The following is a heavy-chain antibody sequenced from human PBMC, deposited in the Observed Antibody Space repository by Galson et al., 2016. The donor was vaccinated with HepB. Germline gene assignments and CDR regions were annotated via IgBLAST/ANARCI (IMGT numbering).Heavy chain of an antibody. CDR2: IYLDDDI. CDR1: GFSLSTSEVG. Sequence: PALVKPTQTLTLTCTFSGFSLSTSEVGVGWIRQPPGKALEWLALIYLDDDIRYSPSLKTRLTIIKDTSKNQVVLTMTNVDPVDTAAYYCARRPDYGDYFDHWGQGTLVTVSS. J-gene: IGHJ4*02. V-gene: IGHV2-5*02. D-gene: IGHD4-17*01. CDR3: ARRPDYGDYFDH.